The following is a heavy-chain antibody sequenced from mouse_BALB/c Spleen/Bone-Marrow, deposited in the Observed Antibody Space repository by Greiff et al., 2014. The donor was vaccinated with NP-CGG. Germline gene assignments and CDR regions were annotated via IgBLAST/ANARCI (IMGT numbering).Heavy chain of an antibody. J-gene: IGHJ4*01. V-gene: IGHV1-15*01. CDR1: GYTFTDYE. CDR2: IDPETGGT. CDR3: TRHWDYAMDY. D-gene: IGHD4-1*01. Sequence: QVQLKESGAELVRPGASVTLSCKASGYTFTDYEMHWVKQTPVHGLEWIGAIDPETGGTAYNQKFKGKATLTADKSSSKAYMELRSLTSEDSAVDYCTRHWDYAMDYWGQGTSVTVSS.